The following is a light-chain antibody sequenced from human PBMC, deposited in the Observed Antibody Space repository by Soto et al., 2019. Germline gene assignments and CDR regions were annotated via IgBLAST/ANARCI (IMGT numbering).Light chain of an antibody. CDR2: AAS. CDR3: HQSYSTPWT. J-gene: IGKJ1*01. Sequence: DIQLTQSPSSLSASVGDRVTITCRASQTISSYLHWYQQKPGKAPELMIYAASSLQSGVPSRFSGSGSGTDFTLTISSLQPEDFATYYCHQSYSTPWTFGQGTKVEIE. V-gene: IGKV1-39*01. CDR1: QTISSY.